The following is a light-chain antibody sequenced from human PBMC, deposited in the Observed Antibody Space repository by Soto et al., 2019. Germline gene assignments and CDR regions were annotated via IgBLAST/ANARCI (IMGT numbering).Light chain of an antibody. J-gene: IGLJ1*01. Sequence: QSVLTQPPSASGTPGQRGTISCSGSSSNIGSNTVNWYQQLPGTAPKLLIYSNNQRPSGVPDRFSGSKSGTSASLAISGLQSEDEADYYCAAWDDSLNGFYVFGTRTKVTVL. V-gene: IGLV1-44*01. CDR3: AAWDDSLNGFYV. CDR2: SNN. CDR1: SSNIGSNT.